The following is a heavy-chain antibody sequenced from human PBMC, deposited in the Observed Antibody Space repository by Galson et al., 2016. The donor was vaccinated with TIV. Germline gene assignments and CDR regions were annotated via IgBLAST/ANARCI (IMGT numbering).Heavy chain of an antibody. Sequence: VKVSCKASGYTFTSYDINWVRQATGQGLEWMGWMNPSSGNTGYAQKFRGRVTITRNTSVRTAYMELSSLRSEDTAVYYCARSGDYGDYWGQRTLVTVSS. J-gene: IGHJ4*02. CDR2: MNPSSGNT. V-gene: IGHV1-8*02. CDR3: ARSGDYGDY. D-gene: IGHD4-17*01. CDR1: GYTFTSYD.